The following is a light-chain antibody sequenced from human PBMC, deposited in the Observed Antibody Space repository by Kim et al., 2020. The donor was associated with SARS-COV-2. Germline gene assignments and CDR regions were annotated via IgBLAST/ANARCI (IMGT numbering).Light chain of an antibody. V-gene: IGKV1-39*01. CDR2: AAS. CDR1: QSISSY. J-gene: IGKJ4*01. Sequence: ASVGDGVTITCRASQSISSYLNWYQQKPGKAPKLLIYAASSLQSGVPSRFSGSGSGTDFTLTISSLQPEDFATYYCQQSYSTPLTFGGGTKVDIK. CDR3: QQSYSTPLT.